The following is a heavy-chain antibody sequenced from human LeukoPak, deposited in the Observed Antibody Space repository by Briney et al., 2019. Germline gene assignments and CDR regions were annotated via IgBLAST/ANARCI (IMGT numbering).Heavy chain of an antibody. CDR2: INHSGST. Sequence: SETLSLTCAVYGGSFSGYYWSWIRQPPGKGQEWIGEINHSGSTNYNPSLKSRVTISVDTSKNQFSLKLSSVTAADTAVYYRARGSVVVAATPVLYWFDPWGQGTLVTVSS. D-gene: IGHD2-15*01. CDR3: ARGSVVVAATPVLYWFDP. V-gene: IGHV4-34*01. CDR1: GGSFSGYY. J-gene: IGHJ5*02.